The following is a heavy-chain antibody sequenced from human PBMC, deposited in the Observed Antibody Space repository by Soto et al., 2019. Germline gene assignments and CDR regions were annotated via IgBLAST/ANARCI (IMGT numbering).Heavy chain of an antibody. Sequence: QVQLVESGGGVVQPGRSLRLSCAASGFTFSSYAMHWVRQAPGKGLEWVAVISYDGSNKYYADSVKGRFTISRDNSKNTLYLQMNSLRAEDTAVYYCARELGIAAAGTLYYYYYGMDVWGQGTTVTVSS. J-gene: IGHJ6*02. CDR1: GFTFSSYA. CDR3: ARELGIAAAGTLYYYYYGMDV. CDR2: ISYDGSNK. D-gene: IGHD6-13*01. V-gene: IGHV3-30*04.